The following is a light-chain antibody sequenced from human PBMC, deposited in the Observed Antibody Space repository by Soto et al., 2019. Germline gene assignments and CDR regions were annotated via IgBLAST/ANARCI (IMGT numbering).Light chain of an antibody. CDR1: SSDVGDYNY. CDR2: EVT. CDR3: SSYTSSSTVV. V-gene: IGLV2-14*01. J-gene: IGLJ2*01. Sequence: QSALTQPASVSGSPGQSITLSCTGTSSDVGDYNYVSWYQQHPGKVPKLMIYEVTNRPSGVSNRFSGSKSGNTASLTISGLQAEDEADYYCSSYTSSSTVVFGGGTKLTVL.